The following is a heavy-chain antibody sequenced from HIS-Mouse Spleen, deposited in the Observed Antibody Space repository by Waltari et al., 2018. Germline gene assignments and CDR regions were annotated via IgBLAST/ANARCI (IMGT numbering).Heavy chain of an antibody. CDR1: GYSISSGYY. Sequence: QVQLQESGPGLVKPSETLTLTCTVSGYSISSGYYWGWIRQPPGKGLEWIGSIHHSGSTYYNPSLKSRVTISVDTSKNQFSLKLSSVTAADTAVYYCARASPYSGSYYAFDIWGQGTMVTVSS. V-gene: IGHV4-38-2*02. J-gene: IGHJ3*02. CDR2: IHHSGST. D-gene: IGHD1-26*01. CDR3: ARASPYSGSYYAFDI.